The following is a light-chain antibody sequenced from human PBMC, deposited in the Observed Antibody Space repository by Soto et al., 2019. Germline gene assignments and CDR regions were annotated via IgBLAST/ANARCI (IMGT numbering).Light chain of an antibody. CDR1: NSNIGAGYD. V-gene: IGLV1-40*01. CDR3: QSYDSRLSGWV. CDR2: GNS. Sequence: QSVLTQPPSVSGAPGQRVTISCTGYNSNIGAGYDVHWYQQLPGTAPKLLIYGNSNRPSGVPDRFSASKSGTSASLAITGLQAEDEADDYCQSYDSRLSGWVFGGGTPLTVL. J-gene: IGLJ3*02.